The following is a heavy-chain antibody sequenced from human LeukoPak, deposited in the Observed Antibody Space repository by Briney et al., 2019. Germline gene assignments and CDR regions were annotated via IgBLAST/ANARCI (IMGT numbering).Heavy chain of an antibody. D-gene: IGHD4-17*01. CDR1: GGSFSGYY. J-gene: IGHJ5*02. V-gene: IGHV4-34*01. Sequence: SETLSLTCAVYGGSFSGYYWSWIRQPPGKGLEWIGEINHSGSTNYNPSLKSRVTISVDTSKNQFSLKLSSVTAADTAVYYCARDYGDYGNWFDPRGQGTLVTVSS. CDR2: INHSGST. CDR3: ARDYGDYGNWFDP.